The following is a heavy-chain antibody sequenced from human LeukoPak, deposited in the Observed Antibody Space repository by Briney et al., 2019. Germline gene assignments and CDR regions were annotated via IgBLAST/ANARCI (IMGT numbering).Heavy chain of an antibody. CDR3: ARRYYDFWSGYYYFDY. CDR2: INHSGST. J-gene: IGHJ4*02. V-gene: IGHV4-34*01. D-gene: IGHD3-3*01. CDR1: GGSFSGYY. Sequence: PSEALSLTCAVYGGSFSGYYWSWIRQPPGRGLEWIGEINHSGSTNYNPSLKSRVTISVDTSKNQFSLKLSSVTAADTAVYYCARRYYDFWSGYYYFDYWGQGTLVTVSS.